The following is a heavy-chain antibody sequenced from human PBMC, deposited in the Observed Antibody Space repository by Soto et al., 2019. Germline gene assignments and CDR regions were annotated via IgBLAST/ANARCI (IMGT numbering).Heavy chain of an antibody. CDR2: IVVGSGNT. CDR1: GFTFTSSA. V-gene: IGHV1-58*01. CDR3: AAIDDYGGNSGNY. D-gene: IGHD4-17*01. Sequence: ASVKFSCKASGFTFTSSAVQWVRQARGQRLEWIGWIVVGSGNTNYAQKFQERVTITRDMSTSTAYMELSSLRSEDTAVYYCAAIDDYGGNSGNYWGQGTLVTVSS. J-gene: IGHJ4*02.